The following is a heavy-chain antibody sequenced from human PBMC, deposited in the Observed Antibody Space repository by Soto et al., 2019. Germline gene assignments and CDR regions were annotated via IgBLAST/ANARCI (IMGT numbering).Heavy chain of an antibody. CDR3: ARGGNKAMGYFDY. J-gene: IGHJ4*02. CDR2: INAGNANT. V-gene: IGHV1-3*01. Sequence: QVHLVQSGAEVKKPGASVKLSCKASGYTFTNYVMHWVRQAPGQRFEWMGWINAGNANTKYSQKFQGRVTITTDTSARTAYMALSSMRFEDTAVYYCARGGNKAMGYFDYWGQGSLVTVSS. D-gene: IGHD5-18*01. CDR1: GYTFTNYV.